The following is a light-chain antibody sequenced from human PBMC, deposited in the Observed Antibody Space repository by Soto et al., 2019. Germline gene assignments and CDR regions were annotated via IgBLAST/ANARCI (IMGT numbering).Light chain of an antibody. CDR3: QHYGRSPPSWT. CDR1: QSVSSNY. CDR2: DAS. J-gene: IGKJ1*01. V-gene: IGKV3-20*01. Sequence: EIVLTQSPGTLSLSPGERATLSCRASQSVSSNYLAWYQQKPGQPPRLLISDASSRSTGIPDRFSGSGSGTDFTLTISGLEPEDFAVYYCQHYGRSPPSWTFGQWTKVDIK.